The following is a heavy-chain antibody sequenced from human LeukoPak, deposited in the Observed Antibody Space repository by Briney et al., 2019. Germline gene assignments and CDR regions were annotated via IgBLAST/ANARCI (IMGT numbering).Heavy chain of an antibody. CDR1: GYTFTSYG. Sequence: GASVKVSCKASGYTFTSYGICWVRQAPGQGLEWMGWISAYNGNTNYAQKLQGRVTMTTDTSTSTAYMELRSLRSDDTAVYYCARDVTYYDFWSGYYHFDYWGQGTLVTVSS. J-gene: IGHJ4*02. V-gene: IGHV1-18*01. CDR3: ARDVTYYDFWSGYYHFDY. D-gene: IGHD3-3*01. CDR2: ISAYNGNT.